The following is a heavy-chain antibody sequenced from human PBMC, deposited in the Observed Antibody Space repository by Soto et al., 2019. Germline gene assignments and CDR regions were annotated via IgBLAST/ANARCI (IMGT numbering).Heavy chain of an antibody. Sequence: QVQLVESGGGVVQPGRSLRLSCAASGFTFSSYGMHWVRQAPGKGLEWVAVIWYDGSNKYYADSVKGRFTISRDNFKNTLDLQMNSLRAEDTAVYYCAREGSKVAAINDAFDIWGQGTMVTVSS. D-gene: IGHD2-15*01. CDR3: AREGSKVAAINDAFDI. V-gene: IGHV3-33*01. CDR1: GFTFSSYG. J-gene: IGHJ3*02. CDR2: IWYDGSNK.